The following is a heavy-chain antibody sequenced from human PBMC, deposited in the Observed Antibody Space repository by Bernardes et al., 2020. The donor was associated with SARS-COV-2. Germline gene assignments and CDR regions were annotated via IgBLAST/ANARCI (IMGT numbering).Heavy chain of an antibody. CDR3: ATDQRYYDILTGRTYYYGMDV. CDR2: FDPEDGET. V-gene: IGHV1-24*01. Sequence: ASVKVSCKVSGYTLTELSMHWVRQAPGKGLEWMGGFDPEDGETIYAQKFQGRVTMTEDTSTDTAYMELSSLRSEDMAVYYCATDQRYYDILTGRTYYYGMDVWGQGTTVTVSS. J-gene: IGHJ6*02. CDR1: GYTLTELS. D-gene: IGHD3-9*01.